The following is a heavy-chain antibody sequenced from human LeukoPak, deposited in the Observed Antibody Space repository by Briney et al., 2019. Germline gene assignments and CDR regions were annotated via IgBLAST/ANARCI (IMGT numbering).Heavy chain of an antibody. J-gene: IGHJ6*03. Sequence: SETLSLTCTVSSGSISTSNYYWGWVRQPPGKALEWIGNIFYSGSTYYSPSLKSRVTISVDTSKNQFSLKLSSVTAADTAVYYCARTLGYCSGGSCYSTGFYYYYYMDVWGKGTTVTISS. V-gene: IGHV4-39*01. CDR1: SGSISTSNYY. D-gene: IGHD2-15*01. CDR3: ARTLGYCSGGSCYSTGFYYYYYMDV. CDR2: IFYSGST.